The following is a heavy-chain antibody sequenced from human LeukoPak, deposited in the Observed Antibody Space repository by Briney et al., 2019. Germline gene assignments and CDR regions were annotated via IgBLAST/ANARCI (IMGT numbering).Heavy chain of an antibody. CDR2: ISSSSRYI. D-gene: IGHD3-9*01. V-gene: IGHV3-21*01. J-gene: IGHJ4*02. Sequence: AGSLRLSCAASGFTFSSYSMNWVRQAPGKGLEWVSSISSSSRYIYHTDSVKGRFTISRDNAKNSLYVQMNSLRAEDTAVYYCARDRLRHLDILTGYYNLPDFDYRGQGTLVTVSS. CDR3: ARDRLRHLDILTGYYNLPDFDY. CDR1: GFTFSSYS.